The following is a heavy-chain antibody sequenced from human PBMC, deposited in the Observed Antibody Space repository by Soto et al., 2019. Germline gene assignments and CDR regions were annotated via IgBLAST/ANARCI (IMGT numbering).Heavy chain of an antibody. CDR2: IYYSGST. J-gene: IGHJ4*02. Sequence: QLQLQESGPGLVKPSETLSLTCTVSGGSISSSSYYWGWIRQPPGKGLEWIGSIYYSGSTYYNPSLKSRVTISVDTSKNQFSLKLSSVTAADTAVYYCARLEGGSLIDYWGQGTLVTVSS. D-gene: IGHD3-16*01. CDR1: GGSISSSSYY. V-gene: IGHV4-39*01. CDR3: ARLEGGSLIDY.